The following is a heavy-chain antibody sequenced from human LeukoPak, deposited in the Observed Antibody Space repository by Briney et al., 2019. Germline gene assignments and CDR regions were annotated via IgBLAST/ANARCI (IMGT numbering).Heavy chain of an antibody. CDR3: ARDREQWLVYHYYYGMDV. V-gene: IGHV1-18*01. CDR1: GYTFTSYG. D-gene: IGHD6-19*01. CDR2: ISAYNGNT. J-gene: IGHJ6*02. Sequence: ASVKVSCRASGYTFTSYGISWVRQAPGQGLEWMGWISAYNGNTNYAQKLQGRVTMTTDTSTSTAYMELRSLRSDDTAVYYCARDREQWLVYHYYYGMDVWGQGTTVTVSS.